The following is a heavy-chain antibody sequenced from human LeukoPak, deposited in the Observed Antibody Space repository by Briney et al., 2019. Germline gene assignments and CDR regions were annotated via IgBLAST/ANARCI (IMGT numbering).Heavy chain of an antibody. CDR2: IYSDGGGT. CDR3: ATATGSNGYGDYLRN. Sequence: PGGSLRLSCAASGFTVSSKYISWVRQAPGKGLEWVSVIYSDGGGTHYADSVRGRFTISRDNSKNTLYLQMNSLRAEDTAVYYCATATGSNGYGDYLRNWGQGPLVTVSS. J-gene: IGHJ4*02. D-gene: IGHD4-17*01. CDR1: GFTVSSKY. V-gene: IGHV3-53*01.